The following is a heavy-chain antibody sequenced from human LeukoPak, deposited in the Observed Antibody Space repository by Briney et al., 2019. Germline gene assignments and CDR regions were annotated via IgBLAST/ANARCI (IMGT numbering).Heavy chain of an antibody. J-gene: IGHJ4*02. CDR1: GFTFSHYY. CDR3: ARGGYYGGDDY. CDR2: ISGDGSSI. V-gene: IGHV3-11*01. D-gene: IGHD4-23*01. Sequence: GGSLRLSRAASGFTFSHYYMSWIRQAPGKGLEWVSYISGDGSSISYADSVQGRFTISRDNAKISLYLQMNSLRPEDTAVYYCARGGYYGGDDYWGQGTLVTVSS.